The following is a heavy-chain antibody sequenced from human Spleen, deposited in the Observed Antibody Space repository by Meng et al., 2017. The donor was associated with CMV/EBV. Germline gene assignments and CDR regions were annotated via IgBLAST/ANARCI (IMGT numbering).Heavy chain of an antibody. V-gene: IGHV1-2*02. CDR1: AYTFIDYF. Sequence: GESLKISCKASAYTFIDYFIHWVRQAPGQGLEWMGWINPKSGGKNYAQRFRGRVTMTRDTSVSTTYMELSRLTSDDTAVYYCARDADILLAPAARSDYWGQGTLVTVSS. CDR2: INPKSGGK. CDR3: ARDADILLAPAARSDY. J-gene: IGHJ4*02. D-gene: IGHD2-2*01.